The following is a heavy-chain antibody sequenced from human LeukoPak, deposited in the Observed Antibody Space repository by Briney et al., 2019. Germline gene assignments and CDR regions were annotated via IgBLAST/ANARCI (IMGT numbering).Heavy chain of an antibody. D-gene: IGHD3-10*01. CDR3: ARGRSGYGSGSYSN. J-gene: IGHJ4*02. Sequence: GGSLRLSCAASGFTSSSYSMNWVRQAPGKGLEWVSSVSSSSSYIYYADSVKGRFTISRDNAKNSPYLQMNSLRAEDTAVYYCARGRSGYGSGSYSNWGQGTLVTVSS. CDR1: GFTSSSYS. CDR2: VSSSSSYI. V-gene: IGHV3-21*01.